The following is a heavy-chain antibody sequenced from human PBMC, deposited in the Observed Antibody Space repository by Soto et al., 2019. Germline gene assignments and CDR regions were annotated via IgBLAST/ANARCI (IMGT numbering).Heavy chain of an antibody. CDR2: IYYSGST. D-gene: IGHD5-12*01. Sequence: SETLSLTCTVSGGSISSYYWSWIRQPPGKGLEYIGYIYYSGSTNYNPSLKSRVTISVDTSKNQFSLKLSSVTAADTAVYYCARLWGAYDSWFDPWGQGTLVTVSS. CDR3: ARLWGAYDSWFDP. J-gene: IGHJ5*02. V-gene: IGHV4-59*08. CDR1: GGSISSYY.